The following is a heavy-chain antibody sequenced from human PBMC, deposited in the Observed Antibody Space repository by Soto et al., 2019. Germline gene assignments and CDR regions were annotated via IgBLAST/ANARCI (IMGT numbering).Heavy chain of an antibody. CDR1: GFTFNSYG. CDR2: IWYDGNTK. D-gene: IGHD6-19*01. V-gene: IGHV3-33*01. CDR3: ARPLVAPVAGPYYYGMDV. J-gene: IGHJ6*02. Sequence: SCTASGFTFNSYGFNWVRQAPGKGLEWVAVIWYDGNTKYYADSVKGRFTISRDNLRSTVYLQMNGLTAEDTAVYYCARPLVAPVAGPYYYGMDVWGQGTTVTVSS.